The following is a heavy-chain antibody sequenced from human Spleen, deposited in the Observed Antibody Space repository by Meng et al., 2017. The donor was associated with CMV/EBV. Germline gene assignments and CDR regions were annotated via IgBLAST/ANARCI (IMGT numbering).Heavy chain of an antibody. CDR2: IYYSGST. Sequence: SETLSLTCTVSGGSISSSSYYWGWIRQPPGKGLEWIGSIYYSGSTYYNPSLKSRVTISVDTSKNQFSLNLSSVSAADTAVYYCARDSGSDYSFDYWGQGTLVTVSS. J-gene: IGHJ4*02. CDR1: GGSISSSSYY. CDR3: ARDSGSDYSFDY. D-gene: IGHD3-10*01. V-gene: IGHV4-39*07.